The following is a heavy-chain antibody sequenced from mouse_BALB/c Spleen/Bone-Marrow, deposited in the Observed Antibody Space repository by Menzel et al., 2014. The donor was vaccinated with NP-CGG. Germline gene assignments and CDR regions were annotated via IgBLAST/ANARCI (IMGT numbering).Heavy chain of an antibody. Sequence: QVQLQQSGSVLVRPGASVKLSCKASGYTFTNSWMHWAKQRPGQGLEWIGEIHPNSGNTNYNEKFEGEATLTVDTSSTTAYVDLSSLTSEDSAVYYCARHHRYAYYFDYWGQGTALTVSS. CDR3: ARHHRYAYYFDY. J-gene: IGHJ2*01. D-gene: IGHD2-14*01. CDR2: IHPNSGNT. CDR1: GYTFTNSW. V-gene: IGHV1S130*01.